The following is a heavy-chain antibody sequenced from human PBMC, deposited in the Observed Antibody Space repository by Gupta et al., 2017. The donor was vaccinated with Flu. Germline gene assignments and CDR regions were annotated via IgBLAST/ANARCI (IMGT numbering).Heavy chain of an antibody. Sequence: IYPGDSDTRYSPSFQGQVTISADKSISTAYLQWSSLKASDTAMYYCARLFGWDSSGWYSKGLNLPFDYWGQGTLVTVSS. V-gene: IGHV5-51*01. CDR3: ARLFGWDSSGWYSKGLNLPFDY. D-gene: IGHD6-19*01. CDR2: IYPGDSDT. J-gene: IGHJ4*02.